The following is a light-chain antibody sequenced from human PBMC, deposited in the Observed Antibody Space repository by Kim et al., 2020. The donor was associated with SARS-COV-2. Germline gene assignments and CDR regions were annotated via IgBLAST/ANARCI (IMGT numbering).Light chain of an antibody. CDR2: DAS. Sequence: PGDTATLSCRASHSVGSYFVSYQQRPGHAPRLLIYDASVRASGTPATFRGSGSWTLFSLPISSLEPDDFLVDFCQHRNDYPRVTFGQGTRLEIK. V-gene: IGKV3-11*01. J-gene: IGKJ5*01. CDR3: QHRNDYPRVT. CDR1: HSVGSY.